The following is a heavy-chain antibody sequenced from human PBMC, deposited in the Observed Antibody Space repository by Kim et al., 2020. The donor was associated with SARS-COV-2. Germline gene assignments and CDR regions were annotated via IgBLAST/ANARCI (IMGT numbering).Heavy chain of an antibody. D-gene: IGHD1-26*01. Sequence: AESCKRRLTNSRDNSKNTLYLEMTSLRAEDTAVYYCARGRGGSYFDAFDIWGQGTMVTVSS. CDR3: ARGRGGSYFDAFDI. V-gene: IGHV3-30*01. J-gene: IGHJ3*02.